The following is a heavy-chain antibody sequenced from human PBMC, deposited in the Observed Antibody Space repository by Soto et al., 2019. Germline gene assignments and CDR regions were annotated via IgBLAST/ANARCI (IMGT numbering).Heavy chain of an antibody. V-gene: IGHV1-69*02. D-gene: IGHD3-22*01. CDR3: ARVSYYDSSGYDAFDI. CDR1: GGTFSSYT. Sequence: ASVKVSCKASGGTFSSYTISWVRQAPGQGLEWMGRIIPILGIANYAQKFQGRVTITADKSTSTAYMELSSLRSEDTAVYYCARVSYYDSSGYDAFDIWGQGTMVTVSS. J-gene: IGHJ3*02. CDR2: IIPILGIA.